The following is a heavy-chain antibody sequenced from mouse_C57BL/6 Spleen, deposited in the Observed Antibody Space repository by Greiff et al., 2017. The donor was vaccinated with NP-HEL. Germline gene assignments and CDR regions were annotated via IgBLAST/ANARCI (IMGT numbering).Heavy chain of an antibody. CDR1: GYAFTNYL. J-gene: IGHJ2*01. V-gene: IGHV1-54*01. D-gene: IGHD4-1*01. CDR3: ARSGVTGTSGY. CDR2: INPGSGGT. Sequence: VQGVESGAELVRPGTSVKVSCKASGYAFTNYLIEWVKQRPGQGLEWIGVINPGSGGTNYNEKFKGKATLTADKSSSTAYMQLSSLTSEDSAVYFCARSGVTGTSGYWGQGTTLTVSS.